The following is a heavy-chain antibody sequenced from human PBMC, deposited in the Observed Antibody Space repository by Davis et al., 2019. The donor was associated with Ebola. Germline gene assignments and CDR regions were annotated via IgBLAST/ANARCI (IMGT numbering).Heavy chain of an antibody. D-gene: IGHD3-10*01. Sequence: MPSETLSLTCAVYGGSFSGSYWSWIRQPPGKGLEWIGEINHSGRTNYNPSLKSRVTISVDTSKNQFSLKLSSVTAADTAVYYCARARGSGAWFDPWGQGTLVTVSS. V-gene: IGHV4-34*01. CDR3: ARARGSGAWFDP. CDR1: GGSFSGSY. CDR2: INHSGRT. J-gene: IGHJ5*02.